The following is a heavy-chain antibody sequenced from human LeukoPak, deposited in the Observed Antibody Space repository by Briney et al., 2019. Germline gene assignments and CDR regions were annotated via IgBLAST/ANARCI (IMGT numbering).Heavy chain of an antibody. CDR1: GYTFTSYD. D-gene: IGHD6-6*01. V-gene: IGHV1-8*01. CDR2: MNPNSGNT. CDR3: ARAYSSSSPFDY. Sequence: ASVKVSCKASGYTFTSYDINWVRQATGQGLEWMGWMNPNSGNTGYAQKFQGRVTMTRNTSISTAYMELSSLRSEDTAVYYCARAYSSSSPFDYWGQGTLVTVSS. J-gene: IGHJ4*02.